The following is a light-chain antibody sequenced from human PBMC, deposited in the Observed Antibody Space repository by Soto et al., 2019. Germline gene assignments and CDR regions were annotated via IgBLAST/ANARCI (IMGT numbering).Light chain of an antibody. CDR3: ATWDSSLSAGV. J-gene: IGLJ2*01. CDR1: SSNIGNNY. V-gene: IGLV1-51*01. CDR2: DNN. Sequence: QSVLTQPPSVSAAPGQKVTISCSGSSSNIGNNYVSWYQQLPGTAPKLLIYDNNERPSGIPDRFSGSKSGTSATLGITGLQTGDEADYYCATWDSSLSAGVFVGGTKVTVL.